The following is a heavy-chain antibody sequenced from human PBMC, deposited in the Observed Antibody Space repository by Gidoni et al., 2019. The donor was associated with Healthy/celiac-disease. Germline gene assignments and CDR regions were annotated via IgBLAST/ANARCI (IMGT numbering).Heavy chain of an antibody. Sequence: QVQLQESGPGLVKPSETLSLTCTVSGGSISSSYWSWIRQPPGKGLEWIGYIYYSGSTNYNPSLKSRVTISVDTSKNQFSLKLSSVTAADTAVYYCARSSTYSGYYFEDHWFDPWGQGTLVTVSS. D-gene: IGHD3-22*01. V-gene: IGHV4-59*01. CDR2: IYYSGST. J-gene: IGHJ5*02. CDR1: GGSISSSY. CDR3: ARSSTYSGYYFEDHWFDP.